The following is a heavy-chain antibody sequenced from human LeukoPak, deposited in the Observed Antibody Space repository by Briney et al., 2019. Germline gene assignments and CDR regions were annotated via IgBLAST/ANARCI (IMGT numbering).Heavy chain of an antibody. CDR2: IYYSGST. CDR1: GGSISSSRYY. CDR3: ARTPTIFGVVPLPPYYFDY. V-gene: IGHV4-39*01. Sequence: PSDTLSLTCTVSGGSISSSRYYWGWIRRPPGKGLGWIGCIYYSGSTYYNPSLKSRVTISVDTSKNQFSLKLSSVTAADTAVYYCARTPTIFGVVPLPPYYFDYWGQGTLVIVSS. D-gene: IGHD3-3*01. J-gene: IGHJ4*02.